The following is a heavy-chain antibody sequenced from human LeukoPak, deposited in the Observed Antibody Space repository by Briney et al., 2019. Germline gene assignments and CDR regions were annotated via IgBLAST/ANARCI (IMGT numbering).Heavy chain of an antibody. CDR3: ARDTGSDAFDI. CDR1: GYTFTVYY. D-gene: IGHD3-10*01. Sequence: ASVKVSCKASGYTFTVYYMHWVRQAPGQGLEWMGWINPNSGGTNYAQKFQGRVTMTRDTSISTAYMELSRLRSDDTAEYYCARDTGSDAFDIWGQGTMVTVSS. CDR2: INPNSGGT. J-gene: IGHJ3*02. V-gene: IGHV1-2*02.